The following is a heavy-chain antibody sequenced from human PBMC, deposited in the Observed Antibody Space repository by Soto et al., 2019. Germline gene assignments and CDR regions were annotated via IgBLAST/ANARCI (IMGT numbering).Heavy chain of an antibody. CDR2: IYYSGST. Sequence: TCTVSGGSISSYYWGWIRQPPGKGLEWIGSIYYSGSTYYNPSLKSRVTISVDTSKNQFSLKLSSVTAADTAVYYCASYSSGWYDVSFWGQGTLVTVSS. CDR1: GGSISSYY. V-gene: IGHV4-39*07. D-gene: IGHD6-19*01. J-gene: IGHJ4*02. CDR3: ASYSSGWYDVSF.